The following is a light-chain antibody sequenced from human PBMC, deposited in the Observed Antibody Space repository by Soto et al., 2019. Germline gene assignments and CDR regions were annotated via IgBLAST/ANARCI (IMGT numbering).Light chain of an antibody. J-gene: IGKJ2*01. V-gene: IGKV1-5*01. CDR1: QSISVW. CDR3: QHYNSYPYT. CDR2: DAS. Sequence: DIQMTQSPPTLSASVGDRVSITCRASQSISVWLAWFQQKPGKAPKLLIYDASTLQSEVPSRFSGSGSGTEFTLTISRLQPDDFATYYCQHYNSYPYTFGQGTKPEI.